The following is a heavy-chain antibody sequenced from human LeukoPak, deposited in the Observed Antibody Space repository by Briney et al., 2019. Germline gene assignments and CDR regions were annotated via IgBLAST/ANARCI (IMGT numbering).Heavy chain of an antibody. D-gene: IGHD1-26*01. Sequence: SETLSLTCTVCGGSISSYYWSWLRQPPGKGLEGSGYIYYSGSTNYNPSLKSRVTISVDTSKNQFSLKLSSVTAADTAVYYCARDGGSGSYYDAFDIWGQGTMVTVSS. V-gene: IGHV4-59*01. J-gene: IGHJ3*02. CDR2: IYYSGST. CDR1: GGSISSYY. CDR3: ARDGGSGSYYDAFDI.